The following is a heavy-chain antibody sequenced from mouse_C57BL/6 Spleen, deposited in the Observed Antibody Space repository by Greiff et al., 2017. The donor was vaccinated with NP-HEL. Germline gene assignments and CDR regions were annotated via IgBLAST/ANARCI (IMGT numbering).Heavy chain of an antibody. J-gene: IGHJ2*01. CDR3: ARSLYSNYDFDY. Sequence: DVHLVESGGGLVQPGGSLSLSCAASGFTFTDYYMSWVRQPPGKALEWLGFIRNKANGYTTEYSASVKGRFTISRDNSQSILYLQMNALRAEDSATYYCARSLYSNYDFDYWGQGTTLTVSS. CDR1: GFTFTDYY. D-gene: IGHD2-5*01. V-gene: IGHV7-3*01. CDR2: IRNKANGYTT.